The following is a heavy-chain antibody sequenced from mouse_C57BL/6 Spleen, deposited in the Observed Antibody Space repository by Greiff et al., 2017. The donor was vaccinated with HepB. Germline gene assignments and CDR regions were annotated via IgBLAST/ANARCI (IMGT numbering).Heavy chain of an antibody. CDR2: IYPGSGNT. V-gene: IGHV1-66*01. Sequence: VQLQQSGPELVKPGASVKISCKASGYSFTSYYIHWVKQRPGQGLEWIGWIYPGSGNTKYNEKFKGKATLTADTSSSTAYMQLSSLTSEDSAVYYCAREAQGYGTDYAMDYWGQGTSVTVSS. CDR3: AREAQGYGTDYAMDY. D-gene: IGHD2-1*01. J-gene: IGHJ4*01. CDR1: GYSFTSYY.